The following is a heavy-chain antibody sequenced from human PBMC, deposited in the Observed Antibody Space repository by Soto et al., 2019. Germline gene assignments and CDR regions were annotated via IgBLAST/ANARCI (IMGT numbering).Heavy chain of an antibody. J-gene: IGHJ4*02. D-gene: IGHD2-15*01. CDR3: AHSPSYCSGGSCYSGFDY. V-gene: IGHV2-5*02. CDR1: GFSLSTSGVG. CDR2: IYWDDDK. Sequence: QITLKESGPTLVKPTQTLTLTCTFSGFSLSTSGVGVGWIRQPPGKALEWLALIYWDDDKRYSPSLKSRLTITKATYKNQVALTMTNRYPVDTATYYCAHSPSYCSGGSCYSGFDYWGQGTLVTVSS.